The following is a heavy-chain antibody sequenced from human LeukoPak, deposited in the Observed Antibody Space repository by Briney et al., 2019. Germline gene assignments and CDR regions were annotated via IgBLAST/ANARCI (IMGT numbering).Heavy chain of an antibody. D-gene: IGHD3-22*01. CDR1: GGSISSYY. CDR2: INQSGST. V-gene: IGHV4-34*01. CDR3: ARRTGGYYYDSSGYPVFPYYFDY. Sequence: PSETLSLTCTVSGGSISSYYWSWIRQPPGKGLEWIGEINQSGSTNYNPSLKSRVTISVDTSKNQFSLKLSSVTAADTAVYYCARRTGGYYYDSSGYPVFPYYFDYWGQGTLVTVSS. J-gene: IGHJ4*02.